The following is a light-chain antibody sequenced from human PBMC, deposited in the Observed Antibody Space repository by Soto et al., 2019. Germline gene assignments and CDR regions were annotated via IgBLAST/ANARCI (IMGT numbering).Light chain of an antibody. V-gene: IGLV1-44*01. CDR2: SDN. Sequence: QSVLTQPPSASGTPGQRVTISCSGSNYNIGSNTVNWYQQLPGTAPKLLIYSDNQRPSGVPDRFSGSKSGTSASLAISGLQSEDEADYYCATWDDSLNAWVFGGGTKLTVL. J-gene: IGLJ3*02. CDR1: NYNIGSNT. CDR3: ATWDDSLNAWV.